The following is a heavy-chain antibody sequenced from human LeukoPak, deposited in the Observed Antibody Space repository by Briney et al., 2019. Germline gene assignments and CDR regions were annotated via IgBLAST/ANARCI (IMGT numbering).Heavy chain of an antibody. Sequence: SETLSLTCAVSGYSISSGYYWGWIRQPPGKGLERIGSIYHSGSTYYNPSLKSRVTISVDTSKNQFSLKLSSVTAADTAVYYCARQSPDTAMAAFDYWGQGTLVTVSS. CDR2: IYHSGST. V-gene: IGHV4-38-2*01. D-gene: IGHD5-18*01. CDR3: ARQSPDTAMAAFDY. J-gene: IGHJ4*02. CDR1: GYSISSGYY.